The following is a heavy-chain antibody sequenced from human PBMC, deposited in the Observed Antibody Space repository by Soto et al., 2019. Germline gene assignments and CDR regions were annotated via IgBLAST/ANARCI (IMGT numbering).Heavy chain of an antibody. CDR2: ISWNSGSI. V-gene: IGHV3-9*01. CDR3: AKDSSPLPASEFHY. Sequence: EVQLVESGGGSVQRGRSLRLSCTASGFSIDAYAMHWVRQAPGKGLEWVSGISWNSGSIGYADSVKGRFTISRDNAKKSLYLQMNSLGAEDTALYYCAKDSSPLPASEFHYSGQGTLVTVSS. J-gene: IGHJ4*02. D-gene: IGHD2-21*02. CDR1: GFSIDAYA.